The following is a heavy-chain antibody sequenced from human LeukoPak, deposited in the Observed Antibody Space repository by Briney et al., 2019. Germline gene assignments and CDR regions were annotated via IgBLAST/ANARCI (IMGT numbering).Heavy chain of an antibody. V-gene: IGHV4-39*07. D-gene: IGHD3-9*01. J-gene: IGHJ4*02. CDR3: ARDRGRYDILTGYRSGRLDY. CDR2: IYHSGST. CDR1: NGSISSDTYY. Sequence: PSETLSLTCTVSNGSISSDTYYWGWIRQPPGKGLEWIGSIYHSGSTYYNPSLKSRVTISVDTSKNQFSLKLSSVTAADTAVYYCARDRGRYDILTGYRSGRLDYWGQGTLVTVSS.